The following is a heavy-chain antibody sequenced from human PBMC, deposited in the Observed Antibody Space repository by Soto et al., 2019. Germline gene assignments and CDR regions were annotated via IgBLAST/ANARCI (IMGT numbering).Heavy chain of an antibody. Sequence: QVQLVQSGTEVTKPGSSVQVSCKVSGDTFRSNGISWVRQVPGQGLDWMGGIIPIYGTVNYALKFLGRVTITADKSTSTAYMALSGLRPDATGLYYCARDGGVTAMTTILDSWGQGTVVTVSP. CDR1: GDTFRSNG. CDR3: ARDGGVTAMTTILDS. V-gene: IGHV1-69*14. D-gene: IGHD4-4*01. J-gene: IGHJ5*01. CDR2: IIPIYGTV.